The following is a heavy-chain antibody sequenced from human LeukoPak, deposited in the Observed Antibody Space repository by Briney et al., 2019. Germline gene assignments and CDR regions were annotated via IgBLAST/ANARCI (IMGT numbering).Heavy chain of an antibody. V-gene: IGHV4-34*01. Sequence: SETLSLTCAVYGGSFSGYYWSWIRQPPGKGLGWIGEINHSGSTNYNPSLKSRVTISVDTSKNQFSLKLSSVTAADTAVYYCASFPHLRNLFRPNWFDPWGQGTLVTVSS. J-gene: IGHJ5*02. CDR1: GGSFSGYY. CDR2: INHSGST. CDR3: ASFPHLRNLFRPNWFDP. D-gene: IGHD1-7*01.